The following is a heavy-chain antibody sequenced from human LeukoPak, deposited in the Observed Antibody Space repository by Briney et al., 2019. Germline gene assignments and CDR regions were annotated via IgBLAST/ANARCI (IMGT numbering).Heavy chain of an antibody. CDR1: GYTFTSYA. D-gene: IGHD2-21*02. CDR3: ASDIVVVTAMFYFDY. CDR2: INAGNGNT. V-gene: IGHV1-3*01. J-gene: IGHJ4*02. Sequence: GASVKVSRTASGYTFTSYAIHWVRQAPGQRLEWMGWINAGNGNTKYSQKFQDRVTITRDTSASTAYMELSSLRSEDTAVYYCASDIVVVTAMFYFDYWGQGTLVTVSS.